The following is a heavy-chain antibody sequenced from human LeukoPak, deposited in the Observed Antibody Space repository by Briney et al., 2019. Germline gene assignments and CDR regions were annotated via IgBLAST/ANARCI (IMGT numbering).Heavy chain of an antibody. CDR3: RSSGYDTFDY. J-gene: IGHJ4*02. V-gene: IGHV4-34*03. D-gene: IGHD5-12*01. CDR2: IYYSGST. CDR1: GGFLSGYY. Sequence: PSETLSLTCAVYGGFLSGYYWSWIRQPPGKGLEWIGSIYYSGSTYYNPCLKSRVTISVDTSKNQFSLKLSSVTAADTAVYYCRSSGYDTFDYWGQGTLVTVSS.